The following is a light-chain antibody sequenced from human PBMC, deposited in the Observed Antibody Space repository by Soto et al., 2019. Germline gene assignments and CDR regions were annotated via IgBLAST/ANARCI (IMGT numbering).Light chain of an antibody. CDR3: QQYGSSPPYT. Sequence: EVGLTQSPGTLSLSPGEIATLSCRASQTVSNNYLAWYQLRPGQAPRLLIFGSSDRAAGVPVRFSGSGSGTDFTITISRLEPGDVAVYYCQQYGSSPPYTFGHGTKLEIK. J-gene: IGKJ2*01. V-gene: IGKV3-20*01. CDR2: GSS. CDR1: QTVSNNY.